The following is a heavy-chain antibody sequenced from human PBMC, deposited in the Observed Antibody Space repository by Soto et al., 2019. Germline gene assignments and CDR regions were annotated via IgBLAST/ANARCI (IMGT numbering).Heavy chain of an antibody. CDR2: FYYTGTP. D-gene: IGHD3-3*01. Sequence: SETLPPPFSVSGGSLSRRSYPWGWIRQSPGKGLEGIGTFYYTGTPYYNPSLKSRVSISVDTSKNHFFLNLRSVTAADTAVYYCERHLRPLEWFHWGQGTLVTVSS. CDR3: ERHLRPLEWFH. V-gene: IGHV4-39*01. J-gene: IGHJ4*01. CDR1: GGSLSRRSYP.